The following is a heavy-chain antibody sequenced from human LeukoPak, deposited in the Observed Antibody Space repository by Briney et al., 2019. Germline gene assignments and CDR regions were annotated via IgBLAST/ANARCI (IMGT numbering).Heavy chain of an antibody. CDR1: GGSIRDSTYY. J-gene: IGHJ5*02. D-gene: IGHD3-22*01. CDR2: IFYNGNT. V-gene: IGHV4-39*01. Sequence: SETLSLSCTVSGGSIRDSTYYWAWIRQPPGKGLEWIATIFYNGNTHYNPSLKSRVTMSVDTVKNQFSLNLNSVTAADTAVYYCARQSSGYYYGWFDPWGQGTLVTVSS. CDR3: ARQSSGYYYGWFDP.